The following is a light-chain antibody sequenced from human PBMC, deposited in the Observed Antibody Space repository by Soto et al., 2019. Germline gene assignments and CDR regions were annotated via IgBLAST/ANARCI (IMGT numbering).Light chain of an antibody. CDR2: GAS. CDR1: LRLSSSY. J-gene: IGKJ1*01. V-gene: IGKV3-20*01. CDR3: QQHRT. Sequence: VLTQSPGTLSLSPGERATLSRRATLRLSSSYFAWYQQKPGQAPRLLIYGASSRAAGIPDRLTGSGSGTELTLTLSRLEPEDFAVYLCQQHRTFGQGTTVDIK.